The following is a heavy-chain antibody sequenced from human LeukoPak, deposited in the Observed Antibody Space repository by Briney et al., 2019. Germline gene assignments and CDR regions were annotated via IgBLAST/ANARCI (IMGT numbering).Heavy chain of an antibody. Sequence: GASVKVSCKASGYTFTSYGISWVRQAPGQGLEWMGWISAYNGNTNYAQKLQGRVTMTTDTSTSTAYMELRSLGSDDTAVYYCARDQYGDGYPSGYFDYWGQGTLVTVSS. CDR2: ISAYNGNT. CDR1: GYTFTSYG. J-gene: IGHJ4*02. CDR3: ARDQYGDGYPSGYFDY. D-gene: IGHD5-24*01. V-gene: IGHV1-18*01.